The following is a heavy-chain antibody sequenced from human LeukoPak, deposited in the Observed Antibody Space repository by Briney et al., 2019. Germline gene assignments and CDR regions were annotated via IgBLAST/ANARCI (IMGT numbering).Heavy chain of an antibody. J-gene: IGHJ6*02. CDR2: IRYDGSNK. Sequence: PGGSLRLSCAASGFTFSSYSMNWVRRAPGKGLEWVAFIRYDGSNKYYADSVKGRFTISRDNSKNTLYLQMNSLRAEDTAVYYCAKDYGDYYPYYYGMDVWGQGTTVTVSS. CDR3: AKDYGDYYPYYYGMDV. V-gene: IGHV3-30*02. D-gene: IGHD4-17*01. CDR1: GFTFSSYS.